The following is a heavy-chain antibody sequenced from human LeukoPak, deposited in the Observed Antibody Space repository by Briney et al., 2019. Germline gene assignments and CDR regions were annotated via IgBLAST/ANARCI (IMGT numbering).Heavy chain of an antibody. Sequence: SETLSLTCTVSGGSISSSSYYWGWIRQPPGKGLEWIGSIYYSGSTYYNPSLKSRVTISVDTSKNQFSLKLSSVTAADTAVYYCARHLPATYGSGSYPGYYFDYWGQGTLVTVSS. J-gene: IGHJ4*02. V-gene: IGHV4-39*01. D-gene: IGHD3-10*01. CDR2: IYYSGST. CDR3: ARHLPATYGSGSYPGYYFDY. CDR1: GGSISSSSYY.